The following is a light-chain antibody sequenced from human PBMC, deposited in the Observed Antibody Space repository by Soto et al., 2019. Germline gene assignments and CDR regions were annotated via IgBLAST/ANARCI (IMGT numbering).Light chain of an antibody. Sequence: QSVLTQPPSASGTPGQRVTISCSGSTSNIGRSIVSWYQQFPGAAPKLLIYSNTQRPLGVPVRFSGSKSDTSASLAISGLQSEDEADYYCATWNDGVFVFGIGTKVTVL. CDR1: TSNIGRSI. V-gene: IGLV1-44*01. J-gene: IGLJ1*01. CDR3: ATWNDGVFV. CDR2: SNT.